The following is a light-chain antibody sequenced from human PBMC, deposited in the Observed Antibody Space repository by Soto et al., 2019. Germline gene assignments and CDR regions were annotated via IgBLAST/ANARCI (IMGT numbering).Light chain of an antibody. J-gene: IGLJ3*02. Sequence: QSVLTQPASVSGSPGQSITISCTGTSSDVGSYILVSWYQQHPGKAPKLMIYEVSKRPSGVSNRFSGSKSGNTASLTISGLQAEDEADYYCCSYAGSSRGVFGGGTKVTVL. CDR1: SSDVGSYIL. CDR2: EVS. V-gene: IGLV2-23*02. CDR3: CSYAGSSRGV.